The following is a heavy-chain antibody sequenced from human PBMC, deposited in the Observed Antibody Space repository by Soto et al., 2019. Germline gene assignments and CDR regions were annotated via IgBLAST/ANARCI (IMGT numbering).Heavy chain of an antibody. CDR2: MSGAGRSS. D-gene: IGHD3-3*01. V-gene: IGHV3-23*01. CDR1: GFTFSSYA. Sequence: DVQLLESGGGLVQPGGSLRLSCAASGFTFSSYAMSWVRQAPGKGLEWVSSMSGAGRSSYDADSVKGRFTISRDNSKNTRYLQMNSLRAEDTALYYCAKGPIFGVENIYDYWGQGTLVTVSS. CDR3: AKGPIFGVENIYDY. J-gene: IGHJ4*02.